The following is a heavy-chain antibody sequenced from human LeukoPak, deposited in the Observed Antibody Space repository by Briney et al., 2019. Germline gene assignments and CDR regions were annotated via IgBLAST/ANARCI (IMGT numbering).Heavy chain of an antibody. CDR2: IRYVGSDK. D-gene: IGHD4-17*01. J-gene: IGHJ4*02. Sequence: GGSLRVSCAASGFTFSSYGMHWVRQAPGKGLEWVAVIRYVGSDKYYADSVKGRFTISRDNSQNTMYLQMNSLRAEDTDVYYCARENDYALDYWGQGTLVTVSS. V-gene: IGHV3-30*12. CDR3: ARENDYALDY. CDR1: GFTFSSYG.